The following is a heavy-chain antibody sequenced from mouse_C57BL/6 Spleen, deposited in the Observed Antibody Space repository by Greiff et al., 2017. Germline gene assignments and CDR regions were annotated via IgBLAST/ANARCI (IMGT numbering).Heavy chain of an antibody. Sequence: VKLMESGAELARPGASVKLSCKASGYTFTSYGISWVKQRTGQGLEWIGEIYPRSGNTYYNEKFKGKATLTADKSSSTAYMELRSLTSEDSAVYFCARDVGVEYYSNLDYWGQGTTLTVSS. CDR2: IYPRSGNT. J-gene: IGHJ2*01. CDR3: ARDVGVEYYSNLDY. D-gene: IGHD2-5*01. V-gene: IGHV1-81*01. CDR1: GYTFTSYG.